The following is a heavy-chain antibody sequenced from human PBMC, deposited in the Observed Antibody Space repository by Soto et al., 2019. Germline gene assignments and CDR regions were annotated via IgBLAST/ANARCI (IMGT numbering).Heavy chain of an antibody. D-gene: IGHD2-21*02. V-gene: IGHV4-61*08. Sequence: SEMLSFTYTVSGGSISSGGYYWSWIRQPPGKGLEWIGYIYYSGSTNYNPSLKSRVTISVDTSKNQFSLKLSSVTAADTAVYYCARAYCGGDCYSPIDDAFDIWGQGTMVTVSS. CDR3: ARAYCGGDCYSPIDDAFDI. J-gene: IGHJ3*02. CDR1: GGSISSGGYY. CDR2: IYYSGST.